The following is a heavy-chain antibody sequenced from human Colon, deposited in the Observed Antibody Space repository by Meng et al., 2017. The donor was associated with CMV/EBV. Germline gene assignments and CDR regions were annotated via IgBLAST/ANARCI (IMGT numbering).Heavy chain of an antibody. CDR1: GYTFTCYW. J-gene: IGHJ4*02. Sequence: VQLVQAGVDVKKRGTSVNLSCKGSGYTFTCYWMHWVRQATGQGLEWMGRIKTTTGDTNYAQHFQGRVTVTRDTSISTVYMEVNSLTSDDTAVYYCTREGFDYWGQGALVTVSS. V-gene: IGHV1-2*06. CDR2: IKTTTGDT. CDR3: TREGFDY.